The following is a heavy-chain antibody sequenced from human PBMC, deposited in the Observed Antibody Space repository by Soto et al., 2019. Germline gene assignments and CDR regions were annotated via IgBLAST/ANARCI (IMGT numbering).Heavy chain of an antibody. D-gene: IGHD4-4*01. Sequence: GGSLRLSCAASGFTFSTYSMNWVRQAPGKGLEWVSSISGSGNYTHYADFLRGRFTISRDNAKTSLYLKMNSLRAEDTAVYYCAREGIHNYNEYYFDSWGQGTVVTVSS. V-gene: IGHV3-21*01. CDR3: AREGIHNYNEYYFDS. CDR2: ISGSGNYT. CDR1: GFTFSTYS. J-gene: IGHJ4*02.